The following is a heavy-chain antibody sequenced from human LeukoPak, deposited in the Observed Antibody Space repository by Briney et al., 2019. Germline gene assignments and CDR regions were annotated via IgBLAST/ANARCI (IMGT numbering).Heavy chain of an antibody. V-gene: IGHV3-30*18. D-gene: IGHD3-10*01. CDR3: AKDRASYYYGSGTYFDY. CDR2: ISYDGSNK. Sequence: PGGSLRLSCAVSGFTFSSYGMHWVRQAPGKGLEWVAVISYDGSNKYYADSVKGRFTISRDNSKNTLYLQMNSLRAEDTAVYYCAKDRASYYYGSGTYFDYWGQGTLVTVSS. J-gene: IGHJ4*02. CDR1: GFTFSSYG.